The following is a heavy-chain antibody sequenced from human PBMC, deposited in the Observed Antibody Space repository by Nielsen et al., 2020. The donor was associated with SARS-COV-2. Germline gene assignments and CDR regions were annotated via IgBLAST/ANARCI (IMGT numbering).Heavy chain of an antibody. CDR2: ISGSGSTI. Sequence: GESLKISCAASGFIFSDYYMGWVRQAPGKGLEWVSYISGSGSTIYYADSVRGRFTISRDNAKKSLYLQMDSLRAEDTALYYCARDPYYGSGTFRFYGMDLWGQGTTVTVSS. D-gene: IGHD3-10*01. J-gene: IGHJ6*02. CDR3: ARDPYYGSGTFRFYGMDL. CDR1: GFIFSDYY. V-gene: IGHV3-11*04.